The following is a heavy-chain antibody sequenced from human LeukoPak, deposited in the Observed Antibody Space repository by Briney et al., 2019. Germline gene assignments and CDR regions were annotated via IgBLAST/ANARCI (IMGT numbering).Heavy chain of an antibody. CDR2: IYHSGST. J-gene: IGHJ5*02. CDR3: ARVGFNWFDP. Sequence: SQTLSLTCAVSGGSISSGGYSWSWIRQPPGKGLEWIGYIYHSGSTYYNPPLKSRVTISVDRSKNQFSLKLSSVTAADTAVYYCARVGFNWFDPWGQGTLVTVSS. V-gene: IGHV4-30-2*01. CDR1: GGSISSGGYS. D-gene: IGHD2-15*01.